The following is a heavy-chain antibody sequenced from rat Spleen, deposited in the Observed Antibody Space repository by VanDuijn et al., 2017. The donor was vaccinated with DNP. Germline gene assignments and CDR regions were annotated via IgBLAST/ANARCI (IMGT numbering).Heavy chain of an antibody. D-gene: IGHD1-11*01. V-gene: IGHV5-19*01. J-gene: IGHJ3*01. CDR1: GFSLTNYH. Sequence: VQLKESGPGLVQPSQTLSLTCTVSGFSLTNYHVDWVRQPPGKGLEWVTSISPSGGGTYYRDSVKGRFTISRDNAENTVYLQMNSLRSEDTATYYCAKGGDYGGFDYWGQGTLVTVSS. CDR2: ISPSGGGT. CDR3: AKGGDYGGFDY.